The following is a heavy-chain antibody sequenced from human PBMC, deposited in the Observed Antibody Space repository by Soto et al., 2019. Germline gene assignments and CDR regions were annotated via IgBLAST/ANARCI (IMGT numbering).Heavy chain of an antibody. V-gene: IGHV1-8*01. CDR1: GYTFTSYD. CDR2: MNPNSGNT. D-gene: IGHD3-3*01. CDR3: ARGKTAIRIFGVVIILGFDY. J-gene: IGHJ4*02. Sequence: QVQLVQSGAEVKKPGASVKVSCKASGYTFTSYDINWVRQATGQGLEWMGWMNPNSGNTGYAQKFQGRVTMTRNTTISTAYMELSSLRSEDTAVYYCARGKTAIRIFGVVIILGFDYWGQGTLVTVSS.